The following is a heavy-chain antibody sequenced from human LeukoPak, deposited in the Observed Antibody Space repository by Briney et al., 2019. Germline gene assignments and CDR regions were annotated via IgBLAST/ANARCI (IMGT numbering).Heavy chain of an antibody. Sequence: SETLSLTCAVYGGSFSGYYWSWIRQPPGKGLEWIGEINHSGSTNYNPSLKSRVTISVDTSKNQFSLKLSSVTAADTAVYYCARHPKKSSGVGKYYFDYWGQGTLVTVSS. CDR1: GGSFSGYY. CDR3: ARHPKKSSGVGKYYFDY. V-gene: IGHV4-34*01. CDR2: INHSGST. D-gene: IGHD3-22*01. J-gene: IGHJ4*02.